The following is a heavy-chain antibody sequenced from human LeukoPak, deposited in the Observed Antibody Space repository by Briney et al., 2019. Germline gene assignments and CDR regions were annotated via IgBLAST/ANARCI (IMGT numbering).Heavy chain of an antibody. CDR2: IWYDGSNK. J-gene: IGHJ4*02. D-gene: IGHD3-16*01. V-gene: IGHV3-33*01. CDR3: ARSYVWGSYCDY. Sequence: QTGRSLRLSCAASGFTFSSYGMHWVRQAPGKGLEWVAVIWYDGSNKYYADSVKGRFTISRDNSKNTLYLQMNSLRAEDTAVYYCARSYVWGSYCDYWGQGTLVTVSS. CDR1: GFTFSSYG.